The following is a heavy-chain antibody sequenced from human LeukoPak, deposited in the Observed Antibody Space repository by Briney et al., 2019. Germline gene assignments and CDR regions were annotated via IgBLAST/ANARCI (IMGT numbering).Heavy chain of an antibody. CDR1: GFTFDDYA. CDR2: IIWNSGSI. Sequence: GRSLRLSCAASGFTFDDYAMHWVRQAQGKGLEWVSGIIWNSGSIGYADSVKGRFTISRDNAKNSQYLQMNSLRAEDTASYYCAKGKHYGSGSYPDYWGQGTLVTVSS. J-gene: IGHJ4*02. CDR3: AKGKHYGSGSYPDY. D-gene: IGHD3-10*01. V-gene: IGHV3-9*01.